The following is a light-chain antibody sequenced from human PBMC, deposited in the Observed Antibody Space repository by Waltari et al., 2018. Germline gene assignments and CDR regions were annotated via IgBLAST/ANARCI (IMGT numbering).Light chain of an antibody. CDR1: SSDIGGDNF. CDR2: DVS. V-gene: IGLV2-14*01. CDR3: SAYTRSSSYV. Sequence: QSALTQPASVSGSPEQSITISCTGTSSDIGGDNFVSWYQQHPGKAPKLILFDVSERPSGVSNRFSGSKSGNSASLTISGLQAEDEADYCCSAYTRSSSYVFGTGTKVTVL. J-gene: IGLJ1*01.